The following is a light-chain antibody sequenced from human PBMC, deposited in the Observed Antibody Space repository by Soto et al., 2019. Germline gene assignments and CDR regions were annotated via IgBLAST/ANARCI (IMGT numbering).Light chain of an antibody. Sequence: TVMTQSPVSLPVTPGEPASISCRSSQILLHSNGYNYLDWYLQKPAQSPQLLIYLGSNRASGVPDRFSGSGSGTDFTLKISRVEAEDVGVYYCMQPLQSWTFGQGTKVDIK. CDR3: MQPLQSWT. J-gene: IGKJ1*01. CDR1: QILLHSNGYNY. V-gene: IGKV2-28*01. CDR2: LGS.